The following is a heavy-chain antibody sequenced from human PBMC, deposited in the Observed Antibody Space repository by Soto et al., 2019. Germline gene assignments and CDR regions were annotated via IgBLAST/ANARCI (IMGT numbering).Heavy chain of an antibody. J-gene: IGHJ4*02. D-gene: IGHD3-22*01. V-gene: IGHV5-10-1*01. CDR3: ARHGGGYYPYFDY. CDR1: GYNLANFW. Sequence: GESLKISCKESGYNLANFWISWVRQMPGKGLEWVGRIDPSDSYTSYSPSFQGHVTISADKSISTAYLQWSSLKASDTAIYYCARHGGGYYPYFDYWGQGTLVTVSS. CDR2: IDPSDSYT.